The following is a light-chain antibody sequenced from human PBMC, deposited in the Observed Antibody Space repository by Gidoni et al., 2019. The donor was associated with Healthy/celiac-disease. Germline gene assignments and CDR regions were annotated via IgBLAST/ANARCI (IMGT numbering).Light chain of an antibody. CDR1: QSVSSSY. V-gene: IGKV3-20*01. J-gene: IGKJ1*01. CDR3: QHLGT. Sequence: EIVLTQSPGTLSLSPGERATLSCRASQSVSSSYLAWYQQKPGQAPRLLIYGASSRATGIPDMFSGSGSGTDFTLTISRLEPEDFAVYYCQHLGTFGQGTKVEIK. CDR2: GAS.